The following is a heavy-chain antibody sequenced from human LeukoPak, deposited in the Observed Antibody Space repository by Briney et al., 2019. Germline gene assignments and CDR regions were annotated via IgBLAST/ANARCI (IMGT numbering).Heavy chain of an antibody. CDR2: IKQDGSEK. J-gene: IGHJ4*02. V-gene: IGHV3-7*01. Sequence: PGGSLTLSCAASGFTFSTYWMSWVRQAPGKGLEWVANIKQDGSEKYYVDSGKGRFTISRDNAKNSLFLQMSRLRAEDTAVYYCARLVRGVDYWGQGTLVTVSS. CDR1: GFTFSTYW. D-gene: IGHD3-10*01. CDR3: ARLVRGVDY.